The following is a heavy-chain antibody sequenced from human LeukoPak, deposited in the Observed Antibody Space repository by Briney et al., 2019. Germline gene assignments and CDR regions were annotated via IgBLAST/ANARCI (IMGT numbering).Heavy chain of an antibody. V-gene: IGHV3-23*01. J-gene: IGHJ4*02. Sequence: GGSLRLSCAASGFTFSSYAMSWVRQAAGKGLEWVSAISGSGGSTYYADSVKGRFTISRDNSKNTLYLQMNSLRAEDTAVYYCAKESHLYYDSSGYYLYYFDYWGQGTLVTVSS. CDR3: AKESHLYYDSSGYYLYYFDY. CDR2: ISGSGGST. D-gene: IGHD3-22*01. CDR1: GFTFSSYA.